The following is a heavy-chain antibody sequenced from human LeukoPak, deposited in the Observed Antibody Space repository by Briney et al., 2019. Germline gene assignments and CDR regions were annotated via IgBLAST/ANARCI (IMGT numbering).Heavy chain of an antibody. CDR2: IYYSGST. V-gene: IGHV4-39*01. Sequence: KPSETLSLTCTVSGGSISSSSYYWGWIRQPPGKGLEWIGSIYYSGSTYYNPSLKSRVTISVDASKNQFSLKLSPVTAADTAVYYCARHVSAAGILISGCLDYWGQGTLVTVSS. CDR3: ARHVSAAGILISGCLDY. J-gene: IGHJ4*02. D-gene: IGHD6-13*01. CDR1: GGSISSSSYY.